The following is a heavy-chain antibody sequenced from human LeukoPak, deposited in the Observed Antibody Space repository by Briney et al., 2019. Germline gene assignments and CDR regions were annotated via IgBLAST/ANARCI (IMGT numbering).Heavy chain of an antibody. CDR3: ASIAAAGLSFDP. Sequence: SETLSLTCTVSGGSISSSSYYWRWIRQPPGKGLEWIGSIHYSGSTYYNPSLKSRVTISVDTSKNQFSLKLSSVTAADTAVYYCASIAAAGLSFDPWGQGTLVTVSS. CDR1: GGSISSSSYY. CDR2: IHYSGST. J-gene: IGHJ5*02. V-gene: IGHV4-39*01. D-gene: IGHD6-13*01.